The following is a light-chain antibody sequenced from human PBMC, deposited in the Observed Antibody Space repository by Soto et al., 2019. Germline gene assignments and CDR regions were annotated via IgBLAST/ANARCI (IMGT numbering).Light chain of an antibody. CDR1: SSDVGGYNY. CDR3: SSYVGTTSYV. CDR2: EVY. J-gene: IGLJ1*01. V-gene: IGLV2-8*01. Sequence: QSALTQPPSASGSPGQSVTISCTGTSSDVGGYNYVSWYQHHPGKAPKLIIYEVYKRPSGVPDRFSGSKSGNTAALTVSGLQAEHEAAYYCSSYVGTTSYVFGTGTKVTVL.